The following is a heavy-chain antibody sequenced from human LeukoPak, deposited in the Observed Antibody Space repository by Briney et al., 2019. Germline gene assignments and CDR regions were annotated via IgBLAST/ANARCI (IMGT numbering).Heavy chain of an antibody. CDR1: GFTFSSYG. CDR3: AGGGSCYARCDFDY. D-gene: IGHD2-15*01. J-gene: IGHJ4*02. V-gene: IGHV3-30*02. CDR2: IRYDGSNK. Sequence: GGSLRLSCAASGFTFSSYGMHWVRQAPGKGLEWVAFIRYDGSNKYYADSVKGRFTISRDNSKNTLYLQMNSLRAEDTAVYYCAGGGSCYARCDFDYWGQGTLVIVS.